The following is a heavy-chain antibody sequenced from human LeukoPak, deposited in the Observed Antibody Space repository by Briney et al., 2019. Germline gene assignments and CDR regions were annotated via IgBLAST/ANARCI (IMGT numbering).Heavy chain of an antibody. CDR3: AWPSQSSGYSFQY. V-gene: IGHV3-53*01. CDR2: LYRGGGT. J-gene: IGHJ4*02. Sequence: GGSMTLSCAAAGFTVSDNYNSGVRRAPGKRLELVSILYRGGGTYDADSVKGRFTISRDKNTLSLQMNSLRVEDTAVYYCAWPSQSSGYSFQYWGQGILVTVSS. D-gene: IGHD3-22*01. CDR1: GFTVSDNY.